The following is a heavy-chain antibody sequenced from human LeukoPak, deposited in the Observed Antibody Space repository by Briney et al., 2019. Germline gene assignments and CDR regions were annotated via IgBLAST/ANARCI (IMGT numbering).Heavy chain of an antibody. V-gene: IGHV3-7*01. Sequence: GGSLRLSCAASGFTFSSYWMSWVRQAPEKGLEWVANIKQDGSEKYYVDSVKGRFTISRDNAKNSLYLQMNSLRAEDTAVYYCARDLEAAAGTRGAFDIWGQGTMVTVSS. CDR2: IKQDGSEK. CDR1: GFTFSSYW. D-gene: IGHD6-13*01. J-gene: IGHJ3*02. CDR3: ARDLEAAAGTRGAFDI.